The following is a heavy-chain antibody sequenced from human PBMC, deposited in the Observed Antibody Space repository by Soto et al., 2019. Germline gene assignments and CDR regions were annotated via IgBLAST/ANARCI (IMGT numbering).Heavy chain of an antibody. CDR2: ISAYNGNT. Sequence: ASVKVSCKASGYTFTSYGISWVRQAPGQGLEWMGWISAYNGNTNYAQELQGRVTMTTDTSTSTAYMELRSLRSDDTAVYYCARDLWGIAAAGTSFPDYWGQGTLVTVSS. V-gene: IGHV1-18*01. CDR1: GYTFTSYG. D-gene: IGHD6-13*01. CDR3: ARDLWGIAAAGTSFPDY. J-gene: IGHJ4*02.